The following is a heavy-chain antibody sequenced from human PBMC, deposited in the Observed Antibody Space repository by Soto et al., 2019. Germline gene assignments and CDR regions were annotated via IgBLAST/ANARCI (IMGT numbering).Heavy chain of an antibody. D-gene: IGHD2-2*01. Sequence: GGSLRLSCAASGFTFSSYWMSWVRQAPGKGLEWVANIKQDGSEKYYVDSVKGRFTISRDNAKNSLYLQMNSLRAEDTAVYYCAREVTDIVVVPAGMFDYWGQGTLVTVSS. J-gene: IGHJ4*01. CDR3: AREVTDIVVVPAGMFDY. CDR1: GFTFSSYW. V-gene: IGHV3-7*01. CDR2: IKQDGSEK.